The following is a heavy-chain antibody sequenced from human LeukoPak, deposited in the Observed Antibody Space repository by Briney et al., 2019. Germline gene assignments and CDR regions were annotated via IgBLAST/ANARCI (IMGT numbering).Heavy chain of an antibody. CDR3: AARKVRGVWFYLDY. CDR1: RFTVSAYA. Sequence: GGSLRLPCAASRFTVSAYAMAWVRQAPGKGLEWVSTIYDDNTYYADSVKGRFAISTDNSKNTLYLQMNSLRVEDTAVYFCAARKVRGVWFYLDYWGQGTLVTVSS. D-gene: IGHD3-10*01. V-gene: IGHV3-23*01. J-gene: IGHJ4*02. CDR2: IYDDNT.